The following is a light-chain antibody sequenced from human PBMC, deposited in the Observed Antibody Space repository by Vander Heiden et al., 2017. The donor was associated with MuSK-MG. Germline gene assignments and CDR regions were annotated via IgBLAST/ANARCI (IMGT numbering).Light chain of an antibody. Sequence: QPALAQPVSVSGSAGQSTTISCSGSAVDIGGFNFVSWYQQFPGRAPRLIIYDVSMRPSGVSGRFSGSKSGYTASLTTSNLQPEDESLYFCASYSTTAHLVLGTGT. J-gene: IGLJ1*01. CDR2: DVS. V-gene: IGLV2-14*03. CDR1: AVDIGGFNF. CDR3: ASYSTTAHLV.